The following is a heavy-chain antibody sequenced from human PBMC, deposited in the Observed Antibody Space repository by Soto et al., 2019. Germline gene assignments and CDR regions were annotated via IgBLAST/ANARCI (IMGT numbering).Heavy chain of an antibody. V-gene: IGHV4-30-4*01. CDR3: ARYCSGGRCYNYSGMDV. Sequence: SETLSLTCTVSGGSISSGDYYWSWIRQPPGKGLEWIGYIYYSGSTYYNPSLKSRVTISVDTSKNQFSLKLSSVTSTDTAGYYCARYCSGGRCYNYSGMDVWGQGTTVTVSS. D-gene: IGHD2-15*01. CDR1: GGSISSGDYY. CDR2: IYYSGST. J-gene: IGHJ6*02.